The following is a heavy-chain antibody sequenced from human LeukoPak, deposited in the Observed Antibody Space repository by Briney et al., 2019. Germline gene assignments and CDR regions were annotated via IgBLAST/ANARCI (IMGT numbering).Heavy chain of an antibody. Sequence: PGGSLRLSCAASGLTFSSYWMHWVRQAPGKGLVWVSRINSDGSSTSYADSVKGRFTISRDNAKNTLYLQMNSLRAEDTAVYYCARDFGEDDAFDIWGQGTMVTVSS. CDR2: INSDGSST. V-gene: IGHV3-74*01. J-gene: IGHJ3*02. CDR1: GLTFSSYW. D-gene: IGHD4-17*01. CDR3: ARDFGEDDAFDI.